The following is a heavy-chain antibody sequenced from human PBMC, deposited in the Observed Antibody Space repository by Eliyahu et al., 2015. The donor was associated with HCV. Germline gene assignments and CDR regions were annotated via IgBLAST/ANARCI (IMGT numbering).Heavy chain of an antibody. CDR1: XXTFSVXPG. Sequence: EVQLVESGGGXVKPGGSLRLSCAASXXTFSVXPGXAGSARXQGRGWSGFGRIKSKTDGGTTDYAAPVKGRFTISRDDSKSTLYLQMNSLKTEDTAVYYCTTGAPGGFDYYLDVWGQGTTVTVSS. D-gene: IGHD3-10*01. CDR2: IKSKTDGGTT. V-gene: IGHV3-15*01. CDR3: TTGAPGGFDYYLDV. J-gene: IGHJ6*03.